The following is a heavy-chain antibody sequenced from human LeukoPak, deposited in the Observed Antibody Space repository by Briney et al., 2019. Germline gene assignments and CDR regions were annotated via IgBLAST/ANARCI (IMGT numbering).Heavy chain of an antibody. J-gene: IGHJ4*02. CDR3: SKSYYYGSTSSFDL. Sequence: PGGSLRLSCTTSGFTFGDYAMNWFRQAPGKGLEWVGFIGSKVYGGTTEYAASVKGRFIISRDDSKSIAYLQINSLKTEDTGVYYCSKSYYYGSTSSFDLWGQGTLVTVSS. CDR1: GFTFGDYA. D-gene: IGHD3-10*01. V-gene: IGHV3-49*03. CDR2: IGSKVYGGTT.